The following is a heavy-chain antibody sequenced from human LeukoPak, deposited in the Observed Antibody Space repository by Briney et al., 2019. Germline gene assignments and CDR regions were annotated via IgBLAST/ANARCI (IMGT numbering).Heavy chain of an antibody. CDR1: GFTFSSYE. J-gene: IGHJ4*02. Sequence: GGSLRLSCAASGFTFSSYEMNWVRQAPGKGLEWVSYISSSCSTIYYADSVKGRFTISRDNAKNSLYLQMNSLRAEDTAVYYCASHRYYDILTGYYKGPNQFDYWGQGTLVTVSS. V-gene: IGHV3-48*03. CDR2: ISSSCSTI. D-gene: IGHD3-9*01. CDR3: ASHRYYDILTGYYKGPNQFDY.